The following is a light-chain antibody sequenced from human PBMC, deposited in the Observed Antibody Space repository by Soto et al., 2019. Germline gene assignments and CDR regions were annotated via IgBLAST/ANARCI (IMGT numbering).Light chain of an antibody. Sequence: EIVLTQSPGTLSLSPGERATLSCRASLSVSSNYLAWYQQKPGQAPRLLIYGASSRATGIPDRFSGSGSGTDFTLTISRLEPEDCAVYYCQQYGGSPPITFGPGTKVDIK. V-gene: IGKV3-20*01. J-gene: IGKJ3*01. CDR2: GAS. CDR3: QQYGGSPPIT. CDR1: LSVSSNY.